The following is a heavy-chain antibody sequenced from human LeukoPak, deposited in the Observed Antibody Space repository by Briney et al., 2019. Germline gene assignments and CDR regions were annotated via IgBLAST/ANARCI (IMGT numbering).Heavy chain of an antibody. CDR2: IDKKDKGDATAT. D-gene: IGHD1-26*01. V-gene: IGHV3-73*01. CDR3: TRDSGTYNWFDP. J-gene: IGHJ5*02. CDR1: GFTFSGSD. Sequence: GGCLRLSCAVSGFTFSGSDIRWVRHSSGKGLEWGGQIDKKDKGDATATAYAASVKGRFNISRDDSINTAYLQMKSLKTEDTALDYCTRDSGTYNWFDPWGQGTLVTVSS.